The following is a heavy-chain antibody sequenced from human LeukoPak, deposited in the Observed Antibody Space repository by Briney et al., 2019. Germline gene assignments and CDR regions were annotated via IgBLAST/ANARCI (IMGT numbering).Heavy chain of an antibody. D-gene: IGHD6-19*01. CDR3: ARGQGWLPDH. J-gene: IGHJ4*02. CDR1: GASISSDC. V-gene: IGHV4-59*01. Sequence: SETLSLTCTVSGASISSDCWIWIRQTPGKGPERIGYHCGNTDYNPSLKSRVSISVDTSKNQFSLKLNSISTADTAVYYCARGQGWLPDHWGQGSLVTVSS. CDR2: YHCGNT.